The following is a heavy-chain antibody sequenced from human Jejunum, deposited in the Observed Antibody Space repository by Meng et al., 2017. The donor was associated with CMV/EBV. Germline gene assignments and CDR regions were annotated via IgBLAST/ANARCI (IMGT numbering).Heavy chain of an antibody. CDR3: AKDGAPIFGVVVRRGWFDP. V-gene: IGHV1-2*02. CDR2: INPNSGGT. D-gene: IGHD3-3*01. J-gene: IGHJ5*02. Sequence: AYYTHWVRQAPGQGLEWMGSINPNSGGTNYLLKFQGRVTMTRDTSMSTVHMEVRRLTSDDTAVYYCAKDGAPIFGVVVRRGWFDPWGQGTLVTVSS. CDR1: AYY.